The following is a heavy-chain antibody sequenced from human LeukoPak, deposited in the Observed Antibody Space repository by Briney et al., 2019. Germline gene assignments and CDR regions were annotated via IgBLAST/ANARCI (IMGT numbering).Heavy chain of an antibody. V-gene: IGHV4-59*01. CDR3: ARRMAYYYGSEAFDI. CDR2: IHYSGST. Sequence: PSETLSLTCAVYGGSISSFYWSWIRQPPGKGLEWIGNIHYSGSTNYNPSLKSRVTISVDTSKNQFSLKLDSVTAADTAVYYCARRMAYYYGSEAFDIWGQGTMVTVSS. J-gene: IGHJ3*02. D-gene: IGHD3-10*01. CDR1: GGSISSFY.